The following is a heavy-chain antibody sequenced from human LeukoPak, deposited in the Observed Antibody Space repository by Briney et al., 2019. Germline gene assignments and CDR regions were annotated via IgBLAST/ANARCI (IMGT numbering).Heavy chain of an antibody. V-gene: IGHV3-30-3*01. CDR3: ARVRRPYSSGWYWFDY. CDR1: GFTFSSYA. D-gene: IGHD6-19*01. J-gene: IGHJ4*02. Sequence: GGSLRLSCAASGFTFSSYAMHWVRQAPGKGLEWVAVISYDGSNKYYADSVKGRFTISRDNSKNTLYLQMNSLRAEDTAVYYCARVRRPYSSGWYWFDYWGQGTLVTVSS. CDR2: ISYDGSNK.